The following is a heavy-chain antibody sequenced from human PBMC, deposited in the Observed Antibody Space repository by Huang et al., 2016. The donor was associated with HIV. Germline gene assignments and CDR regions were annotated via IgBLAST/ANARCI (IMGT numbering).Heavy chain of an antibody. Sequence: EVQLVESGGGLVQPGGSLRLSCAASWLTFSSYWRSWVRQAPGKGLEWVANIKQDGSEKYYLDSVKGRFTISRDNAKNSLYLQMNSLRAEDTAVYYCARDYSTTLYYFDYWGQGTLVTVSS. V-gene: IGHV3-7*01. J-gene: IGHJ4*02. CDR1: WLTFSSYW. CDR2: IKQDGSEK. D-gene: IGHD4-17*01. CDR3: ARDYSTTLYYFDY.